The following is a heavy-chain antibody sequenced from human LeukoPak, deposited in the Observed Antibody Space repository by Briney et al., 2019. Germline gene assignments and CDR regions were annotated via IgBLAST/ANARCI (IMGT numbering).Heavy chain of an antibody. D-gene: IGHD1-26*01. Sequence: GGSLRLSCAASGFTFSDYYMSWIRQAPGKGLEWVSYISSSGSTIYYADSVKGRFTISRDNAKNLLYLQMNSLRAEDTAVYYCARAQRVVGGSSWFDPWGQGTLVTVSS. CDR1: GFTFSDYY. J-gene: IGHJ5*02. CDR3: ARAQRVVGGSSWFDP. V-gene: IGHV3-11*01. CDR2: ISSSGSTI.